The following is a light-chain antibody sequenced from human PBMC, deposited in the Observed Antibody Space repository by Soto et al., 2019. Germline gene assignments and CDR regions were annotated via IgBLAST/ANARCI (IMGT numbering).Light chain of an antibody. CDR1: QSVGRN. V-gene: IGKV3-15*01. J-gene: IGKJ4*01. CDR3: QQYSSGPPLT. Sequence: IVLTQSPASLSVSPGERVTLSCRASQSVGRNLAWYHQQPGQAPRLLIYDASSRATGVPARFSGSGSGTEFTLTISRLQSEDFAVYYCQQYSSGPPLTFGGGTKVDIK. CDR2: DAS.